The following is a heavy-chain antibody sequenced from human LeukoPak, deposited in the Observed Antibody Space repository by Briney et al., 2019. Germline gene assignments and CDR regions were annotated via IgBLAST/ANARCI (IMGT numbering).Heavy chain of an antibody. CDR2: IYRGGST. V-gene: IGHV4-38-2*02. D-gene: IGHD2-15*01. Sequence: PSETLSLTCTVSGYSISSGYYWGWIRQSPGKGLEWIGSIYRGGSTYYNPSLRSRVIVSVDTSKNHFSLKMSSVTAADTAVYYCARVAAKTVDYWGQGTLVTVSS. J-gene: IGHJ4*02. CDR3: ARVAAKTVDY. CDR1: GYSISSGYY.